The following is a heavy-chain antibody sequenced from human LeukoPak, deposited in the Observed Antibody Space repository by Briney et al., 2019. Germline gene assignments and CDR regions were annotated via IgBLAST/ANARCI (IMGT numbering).Heavy chain of an antibody. J-gene: IGHJ5*02. CDR3: ARDRYTVVTPEWWFDP. Sequence: GGSLRLSCAASGFTFSRYWMHWVRQVPGKGLLWISRINTDGSTTTYADSVKGRFTISRDNAKNTLYLHMNSLRAEDTAVYYCARDRYTVVTPEWWFDPWGQGTLVTVSS. CDR1: GFTFSRYW. CDR2: INTDGSTT. V-gene: IGHV3-74*01. D-gene: IGHD4-23*01.